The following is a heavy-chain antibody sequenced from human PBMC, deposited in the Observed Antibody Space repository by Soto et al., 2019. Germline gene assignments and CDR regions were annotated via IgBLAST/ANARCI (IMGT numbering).Heavy chain of an antibody. CDR3: ARDHYSSGLGWFDP. D-gene: IGHD6-19*01. Sequence: SETMSLTCTFSDYSISSYYWIWLRQSPGKGLEYIGYISYTGNTNYNPSLKSRVTISVDTSKNQFSLRLTSVTAADTAVYYCARDHYSSGLGWFDPWGQGTLVTVSS. J-gene: IGHJ5*02. CDR2: ISYTGNT. V-gene: IGHV4-59*01. CDR1: DYSISSYY.